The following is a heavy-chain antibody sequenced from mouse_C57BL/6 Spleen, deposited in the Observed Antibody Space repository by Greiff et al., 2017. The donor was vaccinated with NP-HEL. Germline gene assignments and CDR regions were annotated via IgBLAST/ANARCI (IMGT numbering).Heavy chain of an antibody. CDR2: IYPGSGNT. Sequence: VKLVESGAELVRPGASVKLSCKASGYTFTDYYINWVKQRPGQGLEWIARIYPGSGNTYYNEKFKGKATLTAEKSSSTAYMQLSSLTSEDSAVYFCARKGYYGRIAMDYWGQGTSVTVSS. J-gene: IGHJ4*01. V-gene: IGHV1-76*01. CDR3: ARKGYYGRIAMDY. D-gene: IGHD1-1*01. CDR1: GYTFTDYY.